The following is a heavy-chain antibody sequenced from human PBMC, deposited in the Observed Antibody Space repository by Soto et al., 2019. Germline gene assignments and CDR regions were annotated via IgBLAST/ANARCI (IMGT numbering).Heavy chain of an antibody. Sequence: GGSLRLSCAASGFTFSSYAMSWVRQAPGKGLEWVSAISGSGGSTYYADSVKGRFTISRGNSKNTLYLQMNSLRAEDTAVYYCARCNVLLWFGELFRPYFDYWGQGTLVTVSS. V-gene: IGHV3-23*01. CDR1: GFTFSSYA. J-gene: IGHJ4*02. CDR3: ARCNVLLWFGELFRPYFDY. D-gene: IGHD3-10*01. CDR2: ISGSGGST.